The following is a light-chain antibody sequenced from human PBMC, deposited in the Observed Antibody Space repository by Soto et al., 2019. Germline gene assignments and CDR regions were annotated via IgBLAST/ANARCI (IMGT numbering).Light chain of an antibody. CDR2: HAS. Sequence: DIQMTQSPSTLSASVGDRVTITCLASQNINTDLAWYQQKPGKVPNLLIYHASSLVTGVPSRFSGSGSGTEFTLTISSLQPDDFAAYYCQQYSTLWTFGQGTKVDIK. CDR1: QNINTD. CDR3: QQYSTLWT. J-gene: IGKJ1*01. V-gene: IGKV1-5*01.